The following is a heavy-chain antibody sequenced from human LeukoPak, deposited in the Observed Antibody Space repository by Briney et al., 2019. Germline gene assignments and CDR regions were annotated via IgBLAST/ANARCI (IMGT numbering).Heavy chain of an antibody. J-gene: IGHJ3*02. CDR1: GFTFSSYG. Sequence: GGSLRLSCAASGFTFSSYGMHWVRQAPGKGLEWVAVISYDGSNKYYADSVKGRFIISRDNSKNTLYLQMNSLRAEDTAVYYCAKLNYGDYVAAFDIWGQGTMVTVSS. CDR2: ISYDGSNK. V-gene: IGHV3-30*18. D-gene: IGHD4-17*01. CDR3: AKLNYGDYVAAFDI.